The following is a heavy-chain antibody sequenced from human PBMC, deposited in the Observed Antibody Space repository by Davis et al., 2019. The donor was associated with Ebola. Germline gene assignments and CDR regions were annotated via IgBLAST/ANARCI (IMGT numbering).Heavy chain of an antibody. CDR3: ARSPLNRGVIVYIDY. Sequence: SVKVSCKASGGTFSSYAISWVRQAPGQGLEWLGGIIPIFGTANYAQKFQGRVTITADKSTSTAYMELSSLRSEDTAVYYCARSPLNRGVIVYIDYWGQGTLVTVSS. CDR1: GGTFSSYA. CDR2: IIPIFGTA. J-gene: IGHJ4*02. V-gene: IGHV1-69*06. D-gene: IGHD3-16*02.